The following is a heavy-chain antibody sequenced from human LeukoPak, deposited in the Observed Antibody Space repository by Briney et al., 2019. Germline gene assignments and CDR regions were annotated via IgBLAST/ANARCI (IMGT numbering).Heavy chain of an antibody. CDR2: TSSSSSYI. CDR3: AREMRGDTALGYYYYYMDV. J-gene: IGHJ6*03. Sequence: GGSLRLSCAASGFTFSSYSMNWVRQAPGKGLEWVSSTSSSSSYIYYADSVKGRFTISRDNAKNSLYLQMNSLRAEDTAVYYCAREMRGDTALGYYYYYMDVWGKGTTVTVSS. D-gene: IGHD5-18*01. V-gene: IGHV3-21*01. CDR1: GFTFSSYS.